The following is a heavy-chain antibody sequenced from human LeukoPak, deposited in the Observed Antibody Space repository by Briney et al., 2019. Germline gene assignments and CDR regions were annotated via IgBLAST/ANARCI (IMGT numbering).Heavy chain of an antibody. CDR2: IRNKANSYST. V-gene: IGHV3-72*01. D-gene: IGHD5-12*01. J-gene: IGHJ4*02. CDR1: GFTLSDHY. CDR3: ASCGYDYRFFEN. Sequence: GGSLRLSCAASGFTLSDHYMDWVRQAPGKGPEWVGRIRNKANSYSTEYAASVRGRFTVSRDDSENSLFLQMNSLKPEDTAVYYCASCGYDYRFFENWGQGTLVTVSS.